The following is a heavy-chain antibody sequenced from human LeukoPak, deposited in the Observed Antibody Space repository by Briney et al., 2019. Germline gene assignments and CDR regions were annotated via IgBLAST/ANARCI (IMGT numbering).Heavy chain of an antibody. V-gene: IGHV3-23*01. CDR1: GFAFSSQA. D-gene: IGHD6-19*01. J-gene: IGHJ4*02. Sequence: GGSLRLSCAASGFAFSSQAMGWVRQAPGKGLEWVSVIGDSGDPTYYADSVKGRFTISRDNSKNTLYLQMNSLRAKDTALYYCAKDARRSSGWYFFDHWGQGTLVTVSS. CDR3: AKDARRSSGWYFFDH. CDR2: IGDSGDPT.